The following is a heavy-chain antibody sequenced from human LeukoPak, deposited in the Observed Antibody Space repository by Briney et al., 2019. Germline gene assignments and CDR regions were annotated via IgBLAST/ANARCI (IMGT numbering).Heavy chain of an antibody. J-gene: IGHJ4*02. Sequence: ASVTVSSTTSGYTITIYYIHCVPQAPAHGLEWMRIINPIGGSTSHAQNFQGRVSMTRDTSTSTVYMELSSLRSEDTAVYYCARDRDTALVTGGMDYWGQGTLVTVSS. CDR2: INPIGGST. CDR3: ARDRDTALVTGGMDY. V-gene: IGHV1-46*01. CDR1: GYTITIYY. D-gene: IGHD5-18*01.